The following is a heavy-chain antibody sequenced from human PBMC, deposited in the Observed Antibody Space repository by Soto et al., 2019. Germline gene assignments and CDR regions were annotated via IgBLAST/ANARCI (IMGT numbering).Heavy chain of an antibody. CDR2: ISGSGGSS. CDR3: AKDTQTHAVEAAILSQHTYYGMDV. D-gene: IGHD3-3*01. V-gene: IGHV3-23*01. CDR1: GFTFKNYA. Sequence: GGSLRLSCEASGFTFKNYAMSWVRQAPGKGLEWISIISGSGGSSFYADSVKGRFTISRDNSKNTLFLHMNSLRVDDTAVFFCAKDTQTHAVEAAILSQHTYYGMDVWGQGTAVTVSS. J-gene: IGHJ6*01.